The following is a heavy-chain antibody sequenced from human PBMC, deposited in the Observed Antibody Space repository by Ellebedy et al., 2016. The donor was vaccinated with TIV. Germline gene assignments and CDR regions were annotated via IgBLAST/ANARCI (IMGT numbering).Heavy chain of an antibody. CDR3: ASLPNTAAANP. CDR2: IYLDDADP. Sequence: GESLKISCKASGYSFTSYWIGWVRQTPGKGLEWIGKIYLDDADPTYSPPFEGQVIISADKSTNTAYLQWNSLRASDSAIYYCASLPNTAAANPWGQGTLVTVS. D-gene: IGHD4-17*01. V-gene: IGHV5-51*01. J-gene: IGHJ5*02. CDR1: GYSFTSYW.